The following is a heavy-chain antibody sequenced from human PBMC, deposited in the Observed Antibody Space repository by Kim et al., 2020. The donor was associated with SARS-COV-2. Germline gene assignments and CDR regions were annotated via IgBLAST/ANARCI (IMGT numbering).Heavy chain of an antibody. Sequence: GGSLRLSCAASGFTFSSIWMHWVRQTPGKGLVWVSAINSDGSKTNYADSVRGRFTISRDNAKNTLYLVMNSLSADDTAMYYCTTAFSENYVNWGQGIPVTVSS. V-gene: IGHV3-74*01. CDR2: INSDGSKT. D-gene: IGHD1-7*01. J-gene: IGHJ4*02. CDR3: TTAFSENYVN. CDR1: GFTFSSIW.